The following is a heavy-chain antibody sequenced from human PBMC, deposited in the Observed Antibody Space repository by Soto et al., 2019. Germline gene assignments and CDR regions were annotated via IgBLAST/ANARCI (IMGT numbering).Heavy chain of an antibody. Sequence: LRLSCEASGFTFSKYAMIWVRQAPGKGQEWVSGITGSGLTIEHSASVKGRFTISRDNAKNSLYLQMNSLRAEDTAVYYCARESTYYDFWSGYYIGGMDVWGQGTTVTAP. D-gene: IGHD3-3*01. CDR2: ITGSGLTI. V-gene: IGHV3-48*03. CDR1: GFTFSKYA. J-gene: IGHJ6*02. CDR3: ARESTYYDFWSGYYIGGMDV.